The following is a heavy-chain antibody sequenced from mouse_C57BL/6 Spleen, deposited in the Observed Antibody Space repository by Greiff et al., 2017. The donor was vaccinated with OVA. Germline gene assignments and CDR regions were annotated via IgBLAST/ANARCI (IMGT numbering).Heavy chain of an antibody. Sequence: QVQLKQPGAELVKPGASVKLSCKASGYTFTSYWMQWVKQRPGQGLEWIGEIDPSDSYTNYNQKFKGKATLTVDTSSSTAYMQLSSLTSEDSAVYYCARSGSKFAMDYWGQGTSVTVSS. J-gene: IGHJ4*01. V-gene: IGHV1-50*01. CDR3: ARSGSKFAMDY. CDR1: GYTFTSYW. CDR2: IDPSDSYT. D-gene: IGHD1-1*01.